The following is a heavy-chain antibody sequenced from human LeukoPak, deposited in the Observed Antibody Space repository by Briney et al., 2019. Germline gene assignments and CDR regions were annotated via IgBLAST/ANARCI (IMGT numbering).Heavy chain of an antibody. CDR2: IYSNGST. CDR3: ARDFCSSDACPFRDDAFDL. D-gene: IGHD2-2*01. CDR1: GFIVSSNY. Sequence: RGSLRLSCAASGFIVSSNYMNWVRQAPGKGLEWVSIIYSNGSTFYADSVKGRFTVSRDTFKNILSLQMNSLRAEDTAKYYCARDFCSSDACPFRDDAFDLWGQGTMVTVSS. V-gene: IGHV3-53*01. J-gene: IGHJ3*01.